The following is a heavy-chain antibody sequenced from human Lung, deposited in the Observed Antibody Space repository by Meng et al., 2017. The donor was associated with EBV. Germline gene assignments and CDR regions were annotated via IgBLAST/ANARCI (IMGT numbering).Heavy chain of an antibody. CDR3: AREADGATFDY. V-gene: IGHV1-18*01. D-gene: IGHD1-26*01. J-gene: IGHJ4*02. Sequence: QVQPVQSGAEVKKPGASVKVSCEASGFIFTSYAISWVRQAPGQGLQYMGWISAYNGNTNYAQELQGRVTMTTDTSTSTAYMELRSLRSDDTAVYYCAREADGATFDYWGQGTLVTVSS. CDR1: GFIFTSYA. CDR2: ISAYNGNT.